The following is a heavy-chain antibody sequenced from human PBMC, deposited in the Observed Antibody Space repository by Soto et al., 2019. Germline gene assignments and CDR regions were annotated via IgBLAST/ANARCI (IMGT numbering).Heavy chain of an antibody. Sequence: SEALSLTCTVSVGSISSYYWNWIRQPPGKGLEWIGYIYYSGSTNYTPSLRGRVTISVDTSKNQFSLKLTSVTAADTAFYYCARSYSYDGSGFYQFDSWGQGTLVTVSS. CDR3: ARSYSYDGSGFYQFDS. CDR1: VGSISSYY. CDR2: IYYSGST. V-gene: IGHV4-59*01. J-gene: IGHJ4*02. D-gene: IGHD3-22*01.